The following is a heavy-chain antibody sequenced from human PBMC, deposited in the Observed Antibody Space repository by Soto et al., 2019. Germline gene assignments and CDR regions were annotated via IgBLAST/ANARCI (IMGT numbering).Heavy chain of an antibody. J-gene: IGHJ4*02. CDR1: GYTFTSYA. V-gene: IGHV1-3*01. CDR2: INAGNGNT. CDR3: ARDASEGYSYGLPYVTPVYFDY. Sequence: ASVKVSCKASGYTFTSYAMHWVRQAPGQRPEWMGWINAGNGNTKYSQKFQGRVTITRDTSASTAYMELSSLRSEDTAVYYCARDASEGYSYGLPYVTPVYFDYWGQGTLVTVS. D-gene: IGHD5-18*01.